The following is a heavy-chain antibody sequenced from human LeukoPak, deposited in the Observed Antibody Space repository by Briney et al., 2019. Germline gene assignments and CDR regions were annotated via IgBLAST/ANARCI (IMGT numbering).Heavy chain of an antibody. CDR2: ISSSSSYI. V-gene: IGHV3-21*01. J-gene: IGHJ5*02. D-gene: IGHD3-3*01. CDR1: GFTFGSYS. CDR3: ARESGLRFLEWLPKNWFDP. Sequence: GGSLRLSCAASGFTFGSYSMNWVRQAPGKGLEWVSSISSSSSYIYYADSVKGRFTISRDNAKNSLYLQMNSLRAEDTAVYYCARESGLRFLEWLPKNWFDPRGQGTLVTVSS.